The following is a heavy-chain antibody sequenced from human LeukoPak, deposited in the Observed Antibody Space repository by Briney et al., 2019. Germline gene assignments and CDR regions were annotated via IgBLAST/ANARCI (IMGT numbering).Heavy chain of an antibody. D-gene: IGHD6-6*01. CDR2: INPNSGGT. CDR3: AREHSSSSGKVFDY. Sequence: ASGKVSCKASGYTFTGYYIHWVRQAPGQWLEWMGWINPNSGGTNYAQNFQGRVTMTRDTSISTAYMELSRLRSDDTAMYYCAREHSSSSGKVFDYWGQGTLVTVSS. CDR1: GYTFTGYY. V-gene: IGHV1-2*02. J-gene: IGHJ4*02.